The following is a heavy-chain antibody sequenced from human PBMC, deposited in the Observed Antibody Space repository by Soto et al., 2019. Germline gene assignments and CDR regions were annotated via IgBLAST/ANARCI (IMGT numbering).Heavy chain of an antibody. CDR2: IIPILGIA. J-gene: IGHJ4*02. CDR3: ASSSRVLLDY. Sequence: QVQLVQSGAEVKKPGSSVKVSCKASGGTFSSYSISWVRQAPGQGLEWMGRIIPILGIANYAQKFQGRVTITADKSTSTAYMALSSLSSEDTAVYYCASSSRVLLDYWGQGTLVTVSS. CDR1: GGTFSSYS. V-gene: IGHV1-69*02. D-gene: IGHD3-10*01.